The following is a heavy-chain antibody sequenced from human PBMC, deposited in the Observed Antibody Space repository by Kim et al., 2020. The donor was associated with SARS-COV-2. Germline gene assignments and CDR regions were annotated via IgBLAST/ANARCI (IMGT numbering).Heavy chain of an antibody. J-gene: IGHJ5*02. CDR3: TRGSAGSGYGWWFDP. V-gene: IGHV3-74*01. D-gene: IGHD5-12*01. Sequence: ADAVKGRFTVSRDTPKNQLYRQMNSLRAEDTAVYYCTRGSAGSGYGWWFDPWGQGALVTIS.